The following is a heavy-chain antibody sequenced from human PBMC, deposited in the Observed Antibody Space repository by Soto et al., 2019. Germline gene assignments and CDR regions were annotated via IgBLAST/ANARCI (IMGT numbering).Heavy chain of an antibody. Sequence: QITLKESGPTLVKPTQTLTLTCTFSGFSLSTSGVGVGWIRQPPGKALEWLALIYWDDDKRYSPSLKNRLTITXXTXKXXVVLTMTNMDPVDTATYYCAHRLPLHNEYSINFDYWGQGTLVTVSS. CDR2: IYWDDDK. V-gene: IGHV2-5*02. CDR3: AHRLPLHNEYSINFDY. D-gene: IGHD6-6*01. CDR1: GFSLSTSGVG. J-gene: IGHJ4*02.